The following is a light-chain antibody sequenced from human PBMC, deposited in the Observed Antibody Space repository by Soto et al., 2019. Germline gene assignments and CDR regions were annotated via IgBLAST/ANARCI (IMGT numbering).Light chain of an antibody. CDR1: QSVSNNY. CDR3: HQYDSWT. V-gene: IGKV3-20*01. J-gene: IGKJ1*01. CDR2: GAS. Sequence: EIVLTQSPGTLSLSAGERATLSCRASQSVSNNYLAWYQQKPGQAPRLLIYGASSRATGIPDRFSGSGSGTDFTLTISRLEPEDFAVYYCHQYDSWTFGQGTKVDIK.